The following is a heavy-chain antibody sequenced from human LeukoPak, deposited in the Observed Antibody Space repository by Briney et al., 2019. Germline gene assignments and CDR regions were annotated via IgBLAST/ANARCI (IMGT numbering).Heavy chain of an antibody. CDR2: ISYDGSNK. D-gene: IGHD3-10*01. CDR3: AKEGLQLVRGVIKNYFDY. V-gene: IGHV3-30*18. CDR1: GFTFSSYG. Sequence: GGSQRLSCAASGFTFSSYGMHWVRQAPGKGLEWVAVISYDGSNKYYADSVKGRFTISRDNSKNTLYLQMNSPRAEDTAVYYCAKEGLQLVRGVIKNYFDYWGQGTLVTVSS. J-gene: IGHJ4*02.